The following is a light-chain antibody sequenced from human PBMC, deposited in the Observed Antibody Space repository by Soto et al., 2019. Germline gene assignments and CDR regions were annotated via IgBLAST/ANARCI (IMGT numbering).Light chain of an antibody. CDR2: AAS. V-gene: IGKV3-20*01. J-gene: IGKJ3*01. CDR1: QSVSSNF. Sequence: EIVLTQSPGTLSLSPGEGATLSCRASQSVSSNFLAWYQQKPGQAPRLLIYAASSRATGISDRFSGSGSETDFTFTIRRLEPEDFAVYYCHQYGRSPFTFGPGTKVDLK. CDR3: HQYGRSPFT.